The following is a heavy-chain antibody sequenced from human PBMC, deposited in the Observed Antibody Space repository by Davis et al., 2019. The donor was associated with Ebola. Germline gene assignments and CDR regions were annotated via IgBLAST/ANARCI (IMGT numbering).Heavy chain of an antibody. J-gene: IGHJ6*02. CDR1: GGSFSGYY. V-gene: IGHV4-34*01. CDR2: INHSGST. Sequence: SETLSLTCAVYGGSFSGYYWSWIRQSPGKGLEWIGEINHSGSTNYNPSLKSRVTISVDTSKNQFSLKLSSVTAADTAVYYCARGVYGNYGMDVWGQGTTVTVSS. CDR3: ARGVYGNYGMDV. D-gene: IGHD5/OR15-5a*01.